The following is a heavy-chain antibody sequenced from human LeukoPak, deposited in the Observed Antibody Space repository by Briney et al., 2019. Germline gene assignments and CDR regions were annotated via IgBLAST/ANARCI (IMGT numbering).Heavy chain of an antibody. V-gene: IGHV3-23*01. CDR2: ISGSGGST. CDR3: AKDGAPAAGEDYFDY. CDR1: GFTFSSYA. D-gene: IGHD6-13*01. J-gene: IGHJ4*02. Sequence: GGSLRLSCAASGFTFSSYAMSWVRQALGKGLEWVSGISGSGGSTYYADSVKGRFTISRDNSKNTLFLQMNSLRAEDTAVYYCAKDGAPAAGEDYFDYWGQGTLVTVSS.